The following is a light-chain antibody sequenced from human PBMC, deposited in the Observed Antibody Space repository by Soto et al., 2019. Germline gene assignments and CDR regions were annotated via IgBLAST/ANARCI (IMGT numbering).Light chain of an antibody. J-gene: IGLJ2*01. CDR3: QADDSTLRVV. V-gene: IGLV1-40*01. CDR2: ANE. CDR1: TSNIGAVYG. Sequence: QSVLTPPPSVSGAPGQSVTISCTGSTSNIGAVYGFHWYQQIRGTAPRLLIFANENRPSGVPDRFSGSKSGTSASLTITGLQAEDEADYYCQADDSTLRVVFGGGTKVTVL.